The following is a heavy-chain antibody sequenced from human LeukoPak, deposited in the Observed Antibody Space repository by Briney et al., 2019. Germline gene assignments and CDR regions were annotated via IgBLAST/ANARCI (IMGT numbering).Heavy chain of an antibody. CDR2: INDSGGST. J-gene: IGHJ3*01. V-gene: IGHV3-23*01. CDR3: AKGKINHNGAFDA. CDR1: GFSFSSYA. D-gene: IGHD2-8*01. Sequence: GGSLRLSCAASGFSFSSYAMSWVRQAPGKGLEWVSGINDSGGSTFYADSVKGRFTISRDNSKKKLFLQVDSLRVEDTAVYYCAKGKINHNGAFDAWGQGTRVTVSS.